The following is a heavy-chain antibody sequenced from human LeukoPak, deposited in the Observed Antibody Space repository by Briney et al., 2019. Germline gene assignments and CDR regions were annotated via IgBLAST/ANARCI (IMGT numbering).Heavy chain of an antibody. CDR2: VSSRGDT. CDR3: ARGPRYFDTSGYYFDY. CDR1: GDSISSYY. Sequence: KASETPSLTCTVSGDSISSYYWSWIRQPPREGPGWVGYVSSRGDTNYNPSLKSRVTISRDTSKNHVSLKLNSITAADTAVYSCARGPRYFDTSGYYFDYWGQGLLVTVSS. V-gene: IGHV4-59*01. J-gene: IGHJ4*02. D-gene: IGHD3-22*01.